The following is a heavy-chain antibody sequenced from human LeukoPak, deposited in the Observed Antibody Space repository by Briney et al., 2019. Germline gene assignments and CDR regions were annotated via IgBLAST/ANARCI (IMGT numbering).Heavy chain of an antibody. CDR1: GGSISSSSYY. J-gene: IGHJ4*02. CDR3: ARAYFLDGYNFDY. CDR2: IYYNGST. V-gene: IGHV4-39*07. D-gene: IGHD5-24*01. Sequence: SETLSLTCTVSGGSISSSSYYWGWIRQPPGKGLEWIGSIYYNGSTYYNPSLKSRVTISVDTSKNQFSLKLSSVTAADTAVYYCARAYFLDGYNFDYWGQGTLVTVSS.